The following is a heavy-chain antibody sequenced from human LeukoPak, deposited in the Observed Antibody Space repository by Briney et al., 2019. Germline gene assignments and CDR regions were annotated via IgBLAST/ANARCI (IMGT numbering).Heavy chain of an antibody. J-gene: IGHJ4*02. CDR3: ARETYSNILTGTDY. CDR1: GYTFTSYD. V-gene: IGHV1-18*01. D-gene: IGHD3-9*01. Sequence: GASVKVSCKASGYTFTSYDISWVRQAPGQGLEWLGWISTYDDNIKYAQSLQGRLTLTIDTSTSTAYMELRSLTSDDTAVYYCARETYSNILTGTDYWGPGTLVTVSS. CDR2: ISTYDDNI.